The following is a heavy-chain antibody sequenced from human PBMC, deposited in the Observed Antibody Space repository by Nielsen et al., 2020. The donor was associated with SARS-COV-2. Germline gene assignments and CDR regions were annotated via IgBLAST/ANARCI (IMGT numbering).Heavy chain of an antibody. D-gene: IGHD6-6*01. Sequence: SETLSLTCTVSGGPVSSGSYYWSWIRQPPGKGLEWIGYIYYSGSTNYNPSLKSRVTISVDTSKNQFSLKLSSVTAADTAVYYCARVLAALDYYYYGMDVWGQGTTVTVSS. V-gene: IGHV4-61*01. CDR3: ARVLAALDYYYYGMDV. J-gene: IGHJ6*02. CDR1: GGPVSSGSYY. CDR2: IYYSGST.